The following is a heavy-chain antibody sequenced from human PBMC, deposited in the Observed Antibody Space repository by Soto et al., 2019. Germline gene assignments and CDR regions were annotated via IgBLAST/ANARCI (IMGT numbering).Heavy chain of an antibody. Sequence: PSETLSLTCEVNGGSFRAHYCRWNHESPTKGLESSGEVNHSGITNCNPSLKSLVSISVDAFKNQFSLKLTSVAAADTAVYYCASRYGLGKDYFDYWGQG. D-gene: IGHD3-10*01. CDR1: GGSFRAHY. V-gene: IGHV4-34*01. CDR2: VNHSGIT. J-gene: IGHJ4*02. CDR3: ASRYGLGKDYFDY.